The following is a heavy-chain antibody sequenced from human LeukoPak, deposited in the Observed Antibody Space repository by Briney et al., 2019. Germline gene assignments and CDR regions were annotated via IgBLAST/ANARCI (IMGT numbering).Heavy chain of an antibody. CDR2: IYYGGST. CDR1: GGSISSSRYY. J-gene: IGHJ4*02. CDR3: ARHSGYDYVWGSYRLPFDY. Sequence: SETPSLTCTVSGGSISSSRYYWGWVRQPPGKGLEWIGSIYYGGSTYYNPSLKSRVTISVDTSKNQFSLKLSSVTAADTAVFYCARHSGYDYVWGSYRLPFDYWGQGTLVTVSS. D-gene: IGHD3-16*02. V-gene: IGHV4-39*01.